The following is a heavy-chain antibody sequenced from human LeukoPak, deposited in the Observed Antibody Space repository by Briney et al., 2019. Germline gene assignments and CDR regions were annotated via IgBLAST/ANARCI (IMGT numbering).Heavy chain of an antibody. CDR3: ARESGLGQFDP. V-gene: IGHV4-59*01. Sequence: PSETLSLTCTVSGGSISSNSWNWVRQPPGKGLGWIGHISNSGITNYNPSLKSRVTISVDTSKNQFSLKLSSVTAADTAVYYCARESGLGQFDPWGQGTLVTVSS. CDR1: GGSISSNS. CDR2: ISNSGIT. J-gene: IGHJ5*02. D-gene: IGHD2-8*02.